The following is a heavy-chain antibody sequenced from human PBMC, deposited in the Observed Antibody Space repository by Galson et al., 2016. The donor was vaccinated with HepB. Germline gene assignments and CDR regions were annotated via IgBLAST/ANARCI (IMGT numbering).Heavy chain of an antibody. J-gene: IGHJ4*02. V-gene: IGHV1-3*01. CDR1: GYSFTNNV. CDR3: ARSAGQSAFDY. CDR2: INAGNGVT. Sequence: SVKVSCKASGYSFTNNVIHWVRQAPGQRLEWMGWINAGNGVTKYSQKFQGRVTITRDTSAGTAYMELSSLRSEDTAVYYCARSAGQSAFDYWGQGTLVTVSS. D-gene: IGHD6-19*01.